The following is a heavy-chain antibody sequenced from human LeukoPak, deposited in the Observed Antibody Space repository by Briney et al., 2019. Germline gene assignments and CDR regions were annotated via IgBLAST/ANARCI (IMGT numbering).Heavy chain of an antibody. J-gene: IGHJ6*02. CDR2: IDTDGSST. CDR1: GFTFSSYW. Sequence: GGSLRLSCAASGFTFSSYWMHWVRQAPGKGLVWVPRIDTDGSSTVYADSVKGRFTISRDNAKNTLYLQMNSLRAEDTALYYCAKDPHNYYGSGSYGMDVWGQGTTVTVSS. V-gene: IGHV3-74*01. CDR3: AKDPHNYYGSGSYGMDV. D-gene: IGHD3-10*01.